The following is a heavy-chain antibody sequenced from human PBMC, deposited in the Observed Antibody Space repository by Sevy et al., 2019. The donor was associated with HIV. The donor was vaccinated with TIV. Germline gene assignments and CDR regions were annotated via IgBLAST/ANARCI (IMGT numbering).Heavy chain of an antibody. CDR1: GFTFGEYS. J-gene: IGHJ4*02. D-gene: IGHD4-17*01. CDR2: IKSEVYGGTT. CDR3: TRGRRVYADYGVDY. Sequence: GGSLRLSCTASGFTFGEYSMSWFRQAPGKGLEWVSFIKSEVYGGTTEYAASVKGRSTTSRNVTKSIAYLQMSSLTTENTAVYYCTRGRRVYADYGVDYWGQRTVITVS. V-gene: IGHV3-49*03.